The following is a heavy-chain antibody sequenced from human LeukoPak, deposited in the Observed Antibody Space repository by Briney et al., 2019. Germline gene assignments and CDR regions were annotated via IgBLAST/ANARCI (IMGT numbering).Heavy chain of an antibody. CDR1: GGSISSSNW. CDR2: IYHSGST. CDR3: ARACGSGGSCYSG. D-gene: IGHD2-15*01. V-gene: IGHV4-4*02. J-gene: IGHJ4*02. Sequence: SSGTLSLTCAVSGGSISSSNWWSWVRQPPGKGLEWIGEIYHSGSTNYNPSLKSRVTISVDKSKNQFSLKLSSVTAADTAVYYCARACGSGGSCYSGWGQGTLVTVSS.